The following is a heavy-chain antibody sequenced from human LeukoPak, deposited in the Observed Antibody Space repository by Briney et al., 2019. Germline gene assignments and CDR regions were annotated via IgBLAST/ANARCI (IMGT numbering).Heavy chain of an antibody. CDR1: GFTFSSYA. Sequence: GGSLRLSCAASGFTFSSYAMHWVRQAPGKGLEWVAVISYDGSNKYYADSVKGRFTISRDNSKNTLYLQMNSLRAEDTAVYYCARGTRPTDSWGQGTLVTVSS. CDR2: ISYDGSNK. D-gene: IGHD1-1*01. J-gene: IGHJ4*02. CDR3: ARGTRPTDS. V-gene: IGHV3-30-3*01.